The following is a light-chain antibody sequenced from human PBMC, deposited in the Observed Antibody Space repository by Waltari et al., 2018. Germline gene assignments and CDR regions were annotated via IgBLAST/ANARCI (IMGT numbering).Light chain of an antibody. V-gene: IGKV1-39*01. Sequence: DIQMSQSPSSLSASVGDRITITCRASQDISLYLNWYQQKPGKAPKLLIYAASSLQSGVPSRFSGSGSGTDFTLTISSLQSDDFATYYCQQCDSTPLTFGRGTKVELK. CDR2: AAS. J-gene: IGKJ1*01. CDR3: QQCDSTPLT. CDR1: QDISLY.